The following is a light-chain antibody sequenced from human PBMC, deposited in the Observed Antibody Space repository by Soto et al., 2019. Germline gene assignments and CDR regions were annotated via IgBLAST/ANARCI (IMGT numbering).Light chain of an antibody. CDR1: SSNIGAGYD. Sequence: QSVLTQPPSVSGAPGQRVTSSCTGSSSNIGAGYDVHWYQQLPGTAPKLPIYGNSNRPSGVPDRFSGSKSGTSASLAITGLQAEDEADYYCQSYDSSLSGVVFGGGTKLTVL. J-gene: IGLJ2*01. CDR2: GNS. CDR3: QSYDSSLSGVV. V-gene: IGLV1-40*01.